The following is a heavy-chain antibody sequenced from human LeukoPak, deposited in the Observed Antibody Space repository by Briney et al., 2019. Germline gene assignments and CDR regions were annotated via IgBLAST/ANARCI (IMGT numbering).Heavy chain of an antibody. V-gene: IGHV3-48*01. CDR3: AELGITMIGGV. CDR1: GLTFSSHS. Sequence: PGGSLRLSCAVSGLTFSSHSMNWVRQAPGKGLEWLSHISSSSSTIYYADSVKGRFTMSRDNAKNSLYLQMNSLRAEDTAVYYCAELGITMIGGVWGKGTTVTISS. CDR2: ISSSSSTI. D-gene: IGHD3-10*02. J-gene: IGHJ6*04.